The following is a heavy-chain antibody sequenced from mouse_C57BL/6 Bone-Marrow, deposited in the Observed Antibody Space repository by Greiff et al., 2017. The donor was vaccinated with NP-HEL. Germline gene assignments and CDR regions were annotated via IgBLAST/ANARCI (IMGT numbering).Heavy chain of an antibody. Sequence: EVKLQESGPGLAKPSQTLSLTCSVTGYSITSDYWNWIRKFPGNKLEYMGYISYSGSTYYNPSLKSRISITRDTSKNQYYLQLNSATTEDTATYYCARSPLWLRRNYYAMDYWGQGTSVTVSS. V-gene: IGHV3-8*01. D-gene: IGHD2-2*01. J-gene: IGHJ4*01. CDR3: ARSPLWLRRNYYAMDY. CDR2: ISYSGST. CDR1: GYSITSDY.